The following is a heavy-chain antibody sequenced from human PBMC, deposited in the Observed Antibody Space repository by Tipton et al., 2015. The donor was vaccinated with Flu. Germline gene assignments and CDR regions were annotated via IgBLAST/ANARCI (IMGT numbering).Heavy chain of an antibody. CDR3: ASFISEYNWNYGEGLDY. J-gene: IGHJ4*02. V-gene: IGHV4-38-2*02. CDR2: IYHSGST. D-gene: IGHD1-7*01. CDR1: GGSFTNYY. Sequence: TLSLTCTVSGGSFTNYYWGWIRQPPGKGLEWIGSIYHSGSTYYNPSLKSRVTISVDTSKNQFSLKLSSVTAADTAVYYCASFISEYNWNYGEGLDYRGQGTLVTVSS.